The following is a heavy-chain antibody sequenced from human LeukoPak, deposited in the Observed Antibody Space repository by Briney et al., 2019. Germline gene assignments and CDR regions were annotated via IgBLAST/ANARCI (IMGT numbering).Heavy chain of an antibody. CDR2: ITHSGST. V-gene: IGHV4-34*01. J-gene: IGHJ4*02. CDR1: GGSLSGYY. D-gene: IGHD6-13*01. CDR3: ARDSSSWNNFDH. Sequence: PETLSLTCAVSGGSLSGYYCSWIRQPPGKGLDWIGEITHSGSTNYNPSLKSRVTISVDTSKNQVSLRLSSVTAADTAVYYCARDSSSWNNFDHWGQGTLVTVSS.